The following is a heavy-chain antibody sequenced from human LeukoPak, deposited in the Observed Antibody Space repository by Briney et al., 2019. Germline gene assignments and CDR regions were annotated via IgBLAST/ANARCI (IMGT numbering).Heavy chain of an antibody. D-gene: IGHD4-23*01. V-gene: IGHV1-18*01. CDR3: ARLGYGVNSADY. CDR2: IIVYSGDT. CDR1: GYTSGYTFANYG. Sequence: ASVKVSCKASGYTSGYTFANYGITWVRQAPGQGLEWMGWIIVYSGDTNYAQNLQGRVTMTTDTSTTTAYMELRSLTCDDTAVYYCARLGYGVNSADYWGQGTLVTVSS. J-gene: IGHJ4*02.